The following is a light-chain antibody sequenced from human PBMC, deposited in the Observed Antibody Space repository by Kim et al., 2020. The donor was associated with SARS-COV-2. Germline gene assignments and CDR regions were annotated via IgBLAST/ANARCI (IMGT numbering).Light chain of an antibody. CDR3: QSYDSSNHEV. J-gene: IGLJ3*02. V-gene: IGLV6-57*03. CDR2: EDN. Sequence: KTVANSCTRSSGSIASNYVQWYQQRPGSAPATVIYEDNQRPSGVPDRFSGSIDSSSNSAALTISGLKTEDEADDYCQSYDSSNHEVFGGGTQLTVL. CDR1: SGSIASNY.